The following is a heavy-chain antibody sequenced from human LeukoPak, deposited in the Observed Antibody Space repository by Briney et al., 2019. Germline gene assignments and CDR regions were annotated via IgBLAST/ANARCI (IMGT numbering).Heavy chain of an antibody. J-gene: IGHJ4*02. Sequence: PGRSLSLAFAAAGSTFSTYAMSWVRQAPGKGLEWVLDISGTGGRTYYADSVKGRFTISRDNSKNTVDLLMNSLRAEDTAIYYCARDVPYYYDSSGYYSPFDCWGQGTLVTVSS. V-gene: IGHV3-23*01. CDR2: ISGTGGRT. D-gene: IGHD3-22*01. CDR1: GSTFSTYA. CDR3: ARDVPYYYDSSGYYSPFDC.